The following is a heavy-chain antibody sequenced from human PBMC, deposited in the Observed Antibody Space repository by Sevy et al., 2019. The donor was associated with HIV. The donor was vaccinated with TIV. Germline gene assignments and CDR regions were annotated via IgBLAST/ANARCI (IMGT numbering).Heavy chain of an antibody. Sequence: GESLKISCKGSGYSFTSYWIGWVRQMPGKGLEWMGIIYPGDSDTRYSPSFQGQVTISADKSISTAYLQWSSLKASDTAMYYCARPVFGAATVTFIDYWGQGTLVTVSS. CDR1: GYSFTSYW. V-gene: IGHV5-51*01. J-gene: IGHJ4*02. CDR2: IYPGDSDT. CDR3: ARPVFGAATVTFIDY. D-gene: IGHD4-17*01.